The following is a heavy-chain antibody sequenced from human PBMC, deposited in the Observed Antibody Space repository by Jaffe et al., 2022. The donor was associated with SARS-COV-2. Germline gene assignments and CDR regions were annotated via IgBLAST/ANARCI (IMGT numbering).Heavy chain of an antibody. CDR1: GGSFSGYY. CDR3: ARPGIAAAGRVFHY. J-gene: IGHJ4*02. CDR2: INHSGST. Sequence: QVQLQQWGAGLLKPSETLSLTCAVYGGSFSGYYWSWIRQPPGKGLEWIGEINHSGSTNYNPSLKSRVTISVDTSKNQFSLKLSSVTAADTAVYYCARPGIAAAGRVFHYWGQGTLVTVSS. D-gene: IGHD6-13*01. V-gene: IGHV4-34*01.